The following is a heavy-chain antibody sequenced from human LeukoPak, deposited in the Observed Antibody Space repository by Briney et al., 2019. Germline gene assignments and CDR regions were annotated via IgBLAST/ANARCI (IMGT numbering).Heavy chain of an antibody. V-gene: IGHV3-48*03. CDR1: GFTFSSYE. CDR3: AREAHYYDSSGYYYKLYYFDY. CDR2: ISSSGSTI. D-gene: IGHD3-22*01. J-gene: IGHJ4*02. Sequence: GGSLRLSCAASGFTFSSYEMNWVRQAPGKGLEWVSYISSSGSTIYYADSVKGRFTISRDNAKNSLYLQMNSLRAEDTAVYYCAREAHYYDSSGYYYKLYYFDYWGQGTLVTVSS.